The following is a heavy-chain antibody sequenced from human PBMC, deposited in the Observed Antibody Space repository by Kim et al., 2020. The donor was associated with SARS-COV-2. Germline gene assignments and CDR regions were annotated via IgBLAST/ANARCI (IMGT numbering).Heavy chain of an antibody. D-gene: IGHD3-16*01. Sequence: SADSEKSRCTNTRNNSKNTLYLQINSLRAEDTAVYYCAKKAGGYAANFDDWGQGILVTVSS. J-gene: IGHJ4*02. V-gene: IGHV3-23*01. CDR3: AKKAGGYAANFDD.